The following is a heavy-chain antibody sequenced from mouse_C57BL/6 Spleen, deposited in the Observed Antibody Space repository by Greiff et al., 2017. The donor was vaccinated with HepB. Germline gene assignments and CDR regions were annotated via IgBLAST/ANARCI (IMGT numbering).Heavy chain of an antibody. CDR1: GYTFTSYW. CDR3: ASAYYSNLYFDY. Sequence: QVQLQQPGAELVQPGASVKMSCKASGYTFTSYWITWVKQRPGQGLEWIGDIYPGSGSTNYNEKFKSKATLTVDTSSSTAYMQLSSLTSEDSAVYYCASAYYSNLYFDYWGQGTTLTVSS. CDR2: IYPGSGST. D-gene: IGHD2-5*01. J-gene: IGHJ2*01. V-gene: IGHV1-55*01.